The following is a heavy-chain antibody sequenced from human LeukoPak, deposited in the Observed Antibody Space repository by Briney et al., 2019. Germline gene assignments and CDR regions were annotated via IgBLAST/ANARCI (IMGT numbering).Heavy chain of an antibody. CDR3: ARQDGTVGAFDI. D-gene: IGHD1-26*01. V-gene: IGHV4-28*05. CDR1: GYSISISNW. J-gene: IGHJ3*02. CDR2: IYYDGTI. Sequence: SETLSLTCAVSGYSISISNWWGWIRQPPGKGLEWIGYIYYDGTIHYNPSLKSRVTMSVEMSKNQFSLKLQSVTAVDTAVYYCARQDGTVGAFDIWGQGTMVTVSS.